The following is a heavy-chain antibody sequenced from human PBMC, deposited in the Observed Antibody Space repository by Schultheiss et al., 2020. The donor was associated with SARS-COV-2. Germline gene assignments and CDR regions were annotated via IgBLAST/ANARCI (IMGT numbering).Heavy chain of an antibody. D-gene: IGHD3-22*01. CDR3: TRDRFYYDRTGYCDY. Sequence: GGSLRLSCAASGFTFSSYAMHCVRQAPGKGLEWVAGVWSDGSNKYYADSVKGRFTISRDNSKNTLDLQVNSLRAEDTAVYYCTRDRFYYDRTGYCDYWGQGTLVTVSS. CDR1: GFTFSSYA. V-gene: IGHV3-33*08. J-gene: IGHJ4*02. CDR2: VWSDGSNK.